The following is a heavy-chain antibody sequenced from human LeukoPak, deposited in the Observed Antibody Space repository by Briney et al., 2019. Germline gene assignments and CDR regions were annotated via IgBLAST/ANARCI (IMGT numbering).Heavy chain of an antibody. V-gene: IGHV5-51*01. D-gene: IGHD6-13*01. J-gene: IGHJ6*02. CDR3: ARQQQTESENYYYYCGMDV. CDR1: GYIFASYW. Sequence: GESLKISCKGSGYIFASYWIGWVRQMPGKGLEWMGIIYPGDSDTRYSPSFQGQVTISADKSISTAYLQWSSLKASDTAMYYCARQQQTESENYYYYCGMDVCGQGTTVTVSS. CDR2: IYPGDSDT.